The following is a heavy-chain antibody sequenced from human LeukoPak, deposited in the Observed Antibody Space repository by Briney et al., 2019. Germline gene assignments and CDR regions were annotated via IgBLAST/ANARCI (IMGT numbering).Heavy chain of an antibody. CDR3: ARGQSVTLLRGVAMSDGFDV. J-gene: IGHJ3*01. CDR1: GFTFSNYG. V-gene: IGHV3-21*01. CDR2: IDSSGSYI. Sequence: PGGSLRLSCTASGFTFSNYGLNWVRQAPGKGLEWVSFIDSSGSYIYYGDSVKGGVTISRDNTKNSLYLQMNGLRAEDTAVYYCARGQSVTLLRGVAMSDGFDVWGQGAMVTVSS. D-gene: IGHD3-10*01.